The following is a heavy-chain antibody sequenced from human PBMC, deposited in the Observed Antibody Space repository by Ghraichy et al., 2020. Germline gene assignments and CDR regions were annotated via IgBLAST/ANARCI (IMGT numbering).Heavy chain of an antibody. D-gene: IGHD3-22*01. CDR2: INSDGSRT. V-gene: IGHV3-74*01. J-gene: IGHJ4*02. CDR3: ANAHYDAVED. CDR1: GFTFSTYW. Sequence: LTCAASGFTFSTYWMHWVRQAAGKGLVWVSRINSDGSRTTYADSVKGRFTISRDNAKNTLYLQMNSMRAEDTAVYFCANAHYDAVEDWGRGTLVTVSS.